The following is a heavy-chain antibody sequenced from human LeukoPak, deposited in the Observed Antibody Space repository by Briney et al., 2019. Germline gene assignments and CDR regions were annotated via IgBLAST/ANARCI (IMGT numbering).Heavy chain of an antibody. CDR3: ARQARPPTYFDY. CDR1: GFTFSSYW. V-gene: IGHV3-7*01. Sequence: GGSLRLSCAASGFTFSSYWMNWARQAPGKGLEWVASINHNGNVNYYVDSVKGRFTISRDNAKNSLYLQMNSLGAEDTAVYYCARQARPPTYFDYWGQGTLVTVSS. CDR2: INHNGNVN. J-gene: IGHJ4*02. D-gene: IGHD6-6*01.